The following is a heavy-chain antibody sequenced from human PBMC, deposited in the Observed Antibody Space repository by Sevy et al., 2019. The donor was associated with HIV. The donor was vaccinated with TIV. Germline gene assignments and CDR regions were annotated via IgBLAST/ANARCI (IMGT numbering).Heavy chain of an antibody. CDR1: GFTFNTHA. V-gene: IGHV3-23*01. J-gene: IGHJ3*01. Sequence: GGSLRLSCAASGFTFNTHAMTWVRQAPGKGLEWVSSITGPAYGTHSADSVKGRFTVSRDNSKNVLYLQMNSLRADDTAVYYCAKALNPALESMLQVNLPTLKGFDVWGQGTMVTVSS. D-gene: IGHD2-8*01. CDR3: AKALNPALESMLQVNLPTLKGFDV. CDR2: ITGPAYGT.